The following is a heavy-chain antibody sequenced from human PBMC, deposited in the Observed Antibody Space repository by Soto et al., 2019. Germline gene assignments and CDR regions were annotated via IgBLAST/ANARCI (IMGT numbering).Heavy chain of an antibody. CDR3: AKGPSVVHHMDV. CDR2: VGESGTPT. D-gene: IGHD2-15*01. CDR1: RFTVSSYA. V-gene: IGHV3-23*01. Sequence: PGGCLRLSCAASRFTVSSYAVKCVRQAPEKGLEWVSLVGESGTPTYYADSVKGRFTISRDNSKNTLFLQMNNLRVEDTAVYYCAKGPSVVHHMDVWGKGTSVTVSS. J-gene: IGHJ6*04.